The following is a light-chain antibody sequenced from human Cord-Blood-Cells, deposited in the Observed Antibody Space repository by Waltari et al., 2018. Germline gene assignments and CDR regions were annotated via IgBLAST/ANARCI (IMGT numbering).Light chain of an antibody. CDR1: SSYVGGYNY. CDR3: SSYTSSSTVV. Sequence: QSALTQPASVSGSPGPSITIPCTGTSSYVGGYNYVSWYQQHPDKAPKRMIYDVSNRPSGVSNRFSGSKSGNTASLTISGLQAEDEADYYCSSYTSSSTVVFGGGTKLTVL. V-gene: IGLV2-14*01. CDR2: DVS. J-gene: IGLJ2*01.